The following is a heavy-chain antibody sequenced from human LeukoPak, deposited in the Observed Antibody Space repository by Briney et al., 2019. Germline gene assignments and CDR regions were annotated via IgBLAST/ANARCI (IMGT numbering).Heavy chain of an antibody. Sequence: ASVKVSCKPYGYIFTSYYMHWVRQAPGQGLEWMGIINPSGGSTSYAQKFRGRVTMTRDTSSSTVYMELSSLRSEDTAVYYCARDHQYGGYGDYWGQGTLVTVSS. CDR1: GYIFTSYY. CDR3: ARDHQYGGYGDY. CDR2: INPSGGST. J-gene: IGHJ4*02. D-gene: IGHD2-15*01. V-gene: IGHV1-46*01.